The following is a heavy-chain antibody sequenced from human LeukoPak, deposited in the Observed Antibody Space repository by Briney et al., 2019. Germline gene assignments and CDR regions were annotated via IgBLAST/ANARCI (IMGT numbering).Heavy chain of an antibody. D-gene: IGHD6-13*01. CDR3: AKKPVGRAAGYYFDY. V-gene: IGHV3-23*01. J-gene: IGHJ4*02. Sequence: PGGSLRLSCAASGFTFSSYAMSWVRQAPGKGLEWVSAISGSGGSTYYADSVKGRFTISRDNSKNTLYLQMNGLRAEDTAVYYCAKKPVGRAAGYYFDYWGQGTLVTVSS. CDR2: ISGSGGST. CDR1: GFTFSSYA.